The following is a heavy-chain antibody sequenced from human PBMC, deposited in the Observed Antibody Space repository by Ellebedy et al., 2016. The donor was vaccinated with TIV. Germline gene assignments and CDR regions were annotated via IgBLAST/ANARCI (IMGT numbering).Heavy chain of an antibody. Sequence: GGSLRLSCAASGFSFREYYMSWIRQAPGKGLECVAYINHDGAIKYYAAAVRGRFTVSRDNAENSLHLQMNSRRAEDTAVYYCARNRNDFDANGYWNYWGPGAQVTVSS. V-gene: IGHV3-11*01. D-gene: IGHD3-22*01. CDR2: INHDGAIK. CDR1: GFSFREYY. J-gene: IGHJ4*02. CDR3: ARNRNDFDANGYWNY.